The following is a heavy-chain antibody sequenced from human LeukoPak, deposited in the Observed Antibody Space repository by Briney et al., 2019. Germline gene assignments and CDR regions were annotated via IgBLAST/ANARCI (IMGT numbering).Heavy chain of an antibody. V-gene: IGHV3-23*01. CDR3: AKGSYYDSSGSFYFDY. CDR2: ITGSGGTT. D-gene: IGHD3-22*01. CDR1: GFTFSSYV. J-gene: IGHJ4*02. Sequence: PGGSLRLSCAASGFTFSSYVMSWVRQAPGKGLEWVSAITGSGGTTYYADFVKGRFTISRDNSKNTLYVQMNSLGTEDTAAYYCAKGSYYDSSGSFYFDYWGQGTLVTVSS.